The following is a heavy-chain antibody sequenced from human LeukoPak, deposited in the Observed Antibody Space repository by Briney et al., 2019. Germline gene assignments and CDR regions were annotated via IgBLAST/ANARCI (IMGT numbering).Heavy chain of an antibody. D-gene: IGHD3-3*01. CDR1: GYTFTGYY. V-gene: IGHV1-2*02. Sequence: GASVKVSCKASGYTFTGYYMHWVRQAPGQGLEWMGWINPNSGGTNYAQKFQGRVTMTRDTSISTAYMELSRLRSDDTAVYYCARVPLYDFWSGYPNYYFDYWGQGTLVTVSS. CDR3: ARVPLYDFWSGYPNYYFDY. CDR2: INPNSGGT. J-gene: IGHJ4*02.